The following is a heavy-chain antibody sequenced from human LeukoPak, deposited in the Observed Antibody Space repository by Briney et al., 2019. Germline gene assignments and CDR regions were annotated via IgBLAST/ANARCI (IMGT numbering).Heavy chain of an antibody. CDR1: GFTFSSYA. V-gene: IGHV3-23*01. J-gene: IGHJ4*02. CDR3: AKDLKRIAAAGPGHF. Sequence: PGGSLRLSCAASGFTFSSYAMSWVRQAPGKGLEWVSAISGSGGSTYYADSVKGRFTISRDNSKNTLYLQVNSLRAEDTAVYYCAKDLKRIAAAGPGHFLGQGTLVTVSS. D-gene: IGHD6-13*01. CDR2: ISGSGGST.